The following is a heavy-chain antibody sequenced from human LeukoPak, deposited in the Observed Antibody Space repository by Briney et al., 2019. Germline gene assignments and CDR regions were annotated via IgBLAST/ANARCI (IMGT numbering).Heavy chain of an antibody. CDR1: GFTFTNYA. CDR3: ARASRYFDWLISD. Sequence: GGSLRLSCAASGFTFTNYAMSWVRQAPGMGLEWVSTVGASGAHTYYADSVKGRFTISRDNSKNTLYLQMNSLRAGDTAVYYCARASRYFDWLISDWGQGTLVTVSS. V-gene: IGHV3-23*01. CDR2: VGASGAHT. D-gene: IGHD3-9*01. J-gene: IGHJ4*02.